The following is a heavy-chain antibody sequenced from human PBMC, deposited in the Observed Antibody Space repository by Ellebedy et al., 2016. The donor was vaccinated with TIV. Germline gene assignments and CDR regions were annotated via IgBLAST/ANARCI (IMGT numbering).Heavy chain of an antibody. D-gene: IGHD3-10*01. Sequence: SLKISXAASGFTFDDYAMHWVRQAPGKGLEWVSGISWNSGSIGYADSVKGRFTISRDNAKNSLYLQMNSLRAEDTALYYCAKDQGLGSPPSYYYYGMDVWGQGTTVTVSS. V-gene: IGHV3-9*01. CDR1: GFTFDDYA. CDR2: ISWNSGSI. J-gene: IGHJ6*02. CDR3: AKDQGLGSPPSYYYYGMDV.